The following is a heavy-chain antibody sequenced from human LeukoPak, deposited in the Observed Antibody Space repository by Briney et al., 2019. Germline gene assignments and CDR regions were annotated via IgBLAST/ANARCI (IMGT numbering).Heavy chain of an antibody. CDR3: ARGLRGYSYGPRPYYGMDV. CDR1: GFTFSSYW. D-gene: IGHD5-18*01. V-gene: IGHV3-74*01. Sequence: GGCLRLSCAASGFTFSSYWMHWVRHAPGKGLVWVSRINSDGSSTSYADSVKGRFTISRDNAKNTLYLQMNSLRAEDTAVYYCARGLRGYSYGPRPYYGMDVWGQGTTVTVSS. J-gene: IGHJ6*02. CDR2: INSDGSST.